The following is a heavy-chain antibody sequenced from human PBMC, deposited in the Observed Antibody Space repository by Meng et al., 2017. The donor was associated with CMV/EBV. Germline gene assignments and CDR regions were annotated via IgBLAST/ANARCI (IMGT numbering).Heavy chain of an antibody. CDR2: IKQDGSEK. V-gene: IGHV3-7*01. CDR3: ARGTKYHLRRWFDY. Sequence: GGSLRLSCAASGFTFSSYWMSWVRQAPGKGLEWVANIKQDGSEKYYVDSVKGRFTISRDNAKNSLYLQMNSLRAEDTAVYYCARGTKYHLRRWFDYWGQGTLVTVSS. D-gene: IGHD2-2*01. CDR1: GFTFSSYW. J-gene: IGHJ4*02.